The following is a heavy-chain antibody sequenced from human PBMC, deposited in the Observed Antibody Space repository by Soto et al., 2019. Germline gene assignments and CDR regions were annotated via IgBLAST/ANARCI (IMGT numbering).Heavy chain of an antibody. J-gene: IGHJ5*02. V-gene: IGHV1-18*04. CDR3: TRGTLARFDP. Sequence: GASVKISCKASGYTFTNFGISWVRQAPGQGLEWMGWISAYNGNTNYAQNFQGRVTMTRDTSTSTVYMELSSLRYEDTAVYYCTRGTLARFDPWGQGTLVTVSS. D-gene: IGHD1-7*01. CDR1: GYTFTNFG. CDR2: ISAYNGNT.